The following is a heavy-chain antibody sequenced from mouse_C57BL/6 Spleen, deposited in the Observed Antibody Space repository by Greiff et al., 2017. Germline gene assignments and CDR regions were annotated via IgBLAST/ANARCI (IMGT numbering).Heavy chain of an antibody. CDR2: IYIGNGYT. D-gene: IGHD1-1*01. CDR1: GYTFTSYG. CDR3: ARVYYGSSPDY. J-gene: IGHJ2*01. Sequence: DVKLQESGAELVRPGSSVKMSCKTSGYTFTSYGINWVKQRPGQGLEWIGYIYIGNGYTEYNEKFKGNATLTSDTSSSTAYMQLSSLTSEESAIYVCARVYYGSSPDYWGQGTTLTASS. V-gene: IGHV1-58*01.